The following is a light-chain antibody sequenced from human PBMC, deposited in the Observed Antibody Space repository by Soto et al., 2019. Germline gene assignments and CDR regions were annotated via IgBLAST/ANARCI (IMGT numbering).Light chain of an antibody. J-gene: IGKJ5*01. CDR1: QSVSSSY. CDR3: QQYGSSPPIT. V-gene: IGKV3-20*01. CDR2: GAS. Sequence: DIVLPQSPGTRPLSPGSRGPRSCRARQSVSSSYLAWYQQKPGQAPRLLIYGASSRATGIPDRFSGSGSGPDFTLTISRLEPEDFAVYYCQQYGSSPPITFGQGTRLEIK.